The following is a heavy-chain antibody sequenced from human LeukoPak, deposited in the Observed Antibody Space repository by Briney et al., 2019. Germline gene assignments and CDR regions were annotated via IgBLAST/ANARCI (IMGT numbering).Heavy chain of an antibody. CDR1: GFNFGDYY. CDR3: ARATGYSGSYTPAGDAFDI. D-gene: IGHD1-26*01. CDR2: ISSSGDTI. Sequence: GGSLRLSRAASGFNFGDYYMSWIRQAPGAGLEWLSKISSSGDTIYYADSVKGRFTISRDNAKNSLYLQMNSLRAEDTALYHCARATGYSGSYTPAGDAFDIWGQGTMVTVSS. V-gene: IGHV3-11*01. J-gene: IGHJ3*02.